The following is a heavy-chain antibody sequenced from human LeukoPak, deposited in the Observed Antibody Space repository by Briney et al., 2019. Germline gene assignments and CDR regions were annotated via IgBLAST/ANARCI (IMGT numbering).Heavy chain of an antibody. CDR1: GFIFDDYA. CDR2: ISGSGDST. V-gene: IGHV3-23*01. D-gene: IGHD6-19*01. CDR3: AKVLAVPPYYFDY. J-gene: IGHJ4*02. Sequence: GGSLRLSCVGSGFIFDDYAMHWVRQAPGKGLEWVSAISGSGDSTYYADSVKGRFTISRDNSKNTLYLQMNSLRAEDTAVYYCAKVLAVPPYYFDYWGQGTLVTVSS.